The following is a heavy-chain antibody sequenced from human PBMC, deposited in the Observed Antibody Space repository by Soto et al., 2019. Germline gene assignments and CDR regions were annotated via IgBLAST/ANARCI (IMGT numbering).Heavy chain of an antibody. D-gene: IGHD3-9*01. CDR3: ARSLDWYAIVF. CDR1: GVSIGSNYY. Sequence: QVLLQESGPGLVQPSGTLSLSCVVSGVSIGSNYYWGWVRQPPGKGLEGDGDRSHIGSANYNPSLRSRVSILMDKSQNQFALTLNSVTAAETAVYSCARSLDWYAIVFWCQGTVVSVSS. CDR2: RSHIGSA. V-gene: IGHV4-4*02. J-gene: IGHJ4*02.